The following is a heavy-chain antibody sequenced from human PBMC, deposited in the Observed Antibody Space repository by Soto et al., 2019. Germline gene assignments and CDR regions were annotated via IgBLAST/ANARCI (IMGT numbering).Heavy chain of an antibody. CDR2: ISSAVNT. Sequence: EVQLLQSGGGLVQPGGSLRLSCAGSGFTFSNYAMSWVRQAPGKGLEWVSAISSAVNTYYADSVKGRFTISRDNSKNTLSLQMNSLRAEDTAVYYCAKQVRDGTSSPYYFDYWGQGTRVTVSS. J-gene: IGHJ4*02. CDR3: AKQVRDGTSSPYYFDY. D-gene: IGHD4-4*01. V-gene: IGHV3-23*01. CDR1: GFTFSNYA.